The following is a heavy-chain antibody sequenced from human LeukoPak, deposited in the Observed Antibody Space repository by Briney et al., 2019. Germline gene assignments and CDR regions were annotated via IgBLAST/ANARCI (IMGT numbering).Heavy chain of an antibody. D-gene: IGHD3-10*01. CDR1: GGSISSYY. J-gene: IGHJ5*02. CDR2: IYYSGST. CDR3: ARGHQSLVSMIRGVISWLDP. V-gene: IGHV4-59*08. Sequence: SETLSLTRSVSGGSISSYYWSWIRQPPGKGLEWIGYIYYSGSTNYNPSLKSRVTISVDTSKNQFSLKLSPVTAADTAVYYCARGHQSLVSMIRGVISWLDPWGQGTLVTVSS.